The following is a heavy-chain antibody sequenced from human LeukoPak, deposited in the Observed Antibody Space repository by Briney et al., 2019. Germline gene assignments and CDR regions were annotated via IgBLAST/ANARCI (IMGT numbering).Heavy chain of an antibody. J-gene: IGHJ5*02. CDR1: GLTFGDYW. CDR2: IKQDGSET. V-gene: IGHV3-7*05. D-gene: IGHD3-10*01. Sequence: GGSLRLSCEASGLTFGDYWMTWVRQAPGKGPECVANIKQDGSETHYVDSVKGRFTIFRDNAKNSLSLQMNSLKTEDTAIYYCTWQLLWGIFDPWGQGTLVTVSS. CDR3: TWQLLWGIFDP.